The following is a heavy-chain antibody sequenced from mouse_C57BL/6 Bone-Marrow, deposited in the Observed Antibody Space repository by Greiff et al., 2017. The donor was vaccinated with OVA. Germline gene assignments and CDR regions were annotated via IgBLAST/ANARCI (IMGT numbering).Heavy chain of an antibody. Sequence: QVQLKQPGAELVMPGASVKLSCKASGYTFTSYWMHWVKQRPGQGLEWIGEIDPSDSYTNYNQKFKGKSTLTVDKSSSTAYMQLSSLTSEDSAVYYCARSPRLPYAMDYWGQGTSVTVSS. CDR3: ARSPRLPYAMDY. D-gene: IGHD2-4*01. V-gene: IGHV1-69*01. CDR1: GYTFTSYW. J-gene: IGHJ4*01. CDR2: IDPSDSYT.